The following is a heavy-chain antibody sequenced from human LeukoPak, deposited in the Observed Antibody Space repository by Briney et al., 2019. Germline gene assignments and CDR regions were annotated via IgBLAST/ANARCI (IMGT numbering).Heavy chain of an antibody. CDR3: ARLVGETYYYYGMDV. D-gene: IGHD2-21*01. CDR2: IYYIGST. CDR1: GGSISNYY. J-gene: IGHJ6*02. Sequence: PSETLSLTCTVSGGSISNYYWSWIRQPPGKGLEWIGYIYYIGSTNYNPSLKSRVTISVDTSKNQFSLKLSSVTAADTAVHYCARLVGETYYYYGMDVWGQGTTVAVSS. V-gene: IGHV4-59*08.